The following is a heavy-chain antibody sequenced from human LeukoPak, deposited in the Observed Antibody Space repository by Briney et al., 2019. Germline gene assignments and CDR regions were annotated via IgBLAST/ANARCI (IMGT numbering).Heavy chain of an antibody. CDR3: VSGSNRWYVYFDY. Sequence: SETLSLTCTVSGGSISSYYWSWIRQPPGKGLEWIGDIYYSGSTNYNPSLKSRVTISVDTSKNQFSLKLRSVTAADTAVYYCVSGSNRWYVYFDYWGQGTLVTVSS. V-gene: IGHV4-59*08. D-gene: IGHD6-13*01. J-gene: IGHJ4*02. CDR1: GGSISSYY. CDR2: IYYSGST.